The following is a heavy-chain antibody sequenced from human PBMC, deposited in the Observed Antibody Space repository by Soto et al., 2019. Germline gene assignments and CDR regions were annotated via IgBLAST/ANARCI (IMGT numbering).Heavy chain of an antibody. CDR2: INGYNGNT. D-gene: IGHD6-19*01. V-gene: IGHV1-18*01. CDR1: GYTFTTYG. J-gene: IGHJ6*02. Sequence: QVQLEQSGAEVKKPGDSMKVSCKASGYTFTTYGISWVRQAPGQGLEWMGWINGYNGNTDNPHKLQGRLTMTTDTSTSKAYMALRSLRSDDTAVYYCAREGSAPYYYYGMDVWGQGTTVPVSS. CDR3: AREGSAPYYYYGMDV.